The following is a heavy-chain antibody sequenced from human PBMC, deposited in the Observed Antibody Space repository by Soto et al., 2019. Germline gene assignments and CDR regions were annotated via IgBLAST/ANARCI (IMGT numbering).Heavy chain of an antibody. CDR3: ARGGAAIDQ. J-gene: IGHJ4*02. CDR1: GYTFTTFG. CDR2: ISAYNGTT. Sequence: ASVKVPSKTSGYTFTTFGLSWVRQAPGQGLEGMGWISAYNGTTNYAQNFQGRVTMTTDTSTSTAYMELRSLRTDVAAVFYGARGGAAIDQWGQETLLT. V-gene: IGHV1-18*01. D-gene: IGHD2-15*01.